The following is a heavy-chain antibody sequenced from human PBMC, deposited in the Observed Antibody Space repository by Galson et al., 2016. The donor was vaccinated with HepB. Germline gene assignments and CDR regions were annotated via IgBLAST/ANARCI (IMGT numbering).Heavy chain of an antibody. CDR1: GGSISSSTYY. D-gene: IGHD6-19*01. CDR2: MYYSGNT. CDR3: ARGFNSGWYGGWFDP. V-gene: IGHV4-39*01. Sequence: ETLSLTCIVSGGSISSSTYYWGWIRQPPGKGLEWIGNMYYSGNTYYNPSLKSRVTISVDTSKNQFSLKLSSVTVADTALYFCARGFNSGWYGGWFDPWGQGTLVTVSS. J-gene: IGHJ5*02.